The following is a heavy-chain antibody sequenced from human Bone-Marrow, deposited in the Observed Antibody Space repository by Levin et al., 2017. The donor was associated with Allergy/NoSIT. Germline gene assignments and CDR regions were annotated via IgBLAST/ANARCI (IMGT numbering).Heavy chain of an antibody. J-gene: IGHJ4*02. CDR2: MSHSGDA. Sequence: MASETLSLTCTISNDSISTYYWGWVRQPPGKALEWIVYMSHSGDANYNPSLKSRVAMSLDTSRNQFSLKLKSLIAADTAVYFCARVRGGVRFLEWPYYFDSWGQGTLVTVAS. V-gene: IGHV4-59*01. CDR1: NDSISTYY. D-gene: IGHD3-3*01. CDR3: ARVRGGVRFLEWPYYFDS.